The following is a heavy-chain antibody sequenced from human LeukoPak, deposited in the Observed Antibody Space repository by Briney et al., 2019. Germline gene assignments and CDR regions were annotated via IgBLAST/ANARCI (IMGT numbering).Heavy chain of an antibody. CDR1: GGTFSSYA. V-gene: IGHV1-69*01. CDR3: AREGKVIAAAGTNWFDP. D-gene: IGHD6-13*01. J-gene: IGHJ5*02. Sequence: SAKVSCKASGGTFSSYAISWVRQAPGQGLEWMGGIIPIFGTANYAQKFQGRVTITADESTSTAYMELSSLRSEDTAVYYCAREGKVIAAAGTNWFDPWGQGTLVTVSS. CDR2: IIPIFGTA.